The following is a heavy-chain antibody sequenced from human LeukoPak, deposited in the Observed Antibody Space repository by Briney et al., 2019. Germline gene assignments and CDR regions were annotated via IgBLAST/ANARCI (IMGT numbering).Heavy chain of an antibody. CDR1: GYTFTSYY. CDR3: ARVRMRAVATDAFDI. Sequence: ASVKVSCKASGYTFTSYYMHWVRQAPGQGLEWMGIINPSGGSTSYAQKFQGRVTMTRDTSISTAYMELSRLRSDDTAVYYCARVRMRAVATDAFDIWGQGTMVTVSS. V-gene: IGHV1-46*01. CDR2: INPSGGST. J-gene: IGHJ3*02. D-gene: IGHD6-19*01.